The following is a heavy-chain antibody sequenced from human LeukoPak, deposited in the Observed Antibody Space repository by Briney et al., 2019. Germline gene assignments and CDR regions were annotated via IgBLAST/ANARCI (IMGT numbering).Heavy chain of an antibody. CDR1: GFTFSSYA. CDR2: ISYDGSNK. CDR3: ARDGYIAVAGFFDY. D-gene: IGHD6-19*01. Sequence: PGGSLRLSCAASGFTFSSYAMHWVRQAPGKGLEWVAVISYDGSNKYYADSVKGRFTISRDNSKNTLYLQMNSLRAEDTAVYYCARDGYIAVAGFFDYWGQGTLVTVSS. J-gene: IGHJ4*02. V-gene: IGHV3-30-3*01.